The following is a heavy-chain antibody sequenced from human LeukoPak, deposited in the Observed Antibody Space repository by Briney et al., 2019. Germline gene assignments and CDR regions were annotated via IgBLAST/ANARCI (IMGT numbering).Heavy chain of an antibody. Sequence: GGSLRLSCAASGFTFSSYEMNWVRQAPGKGLEWVSGINWNGGSTGYADSVKGRFTISRDNAKNSLYLQMNSLRAEDTALYYCARDGNGDSHIDHWGQGTLVTVSS. CDR1: GFTFSSYE. J-gene: IGHJ4*02. CDR2: INWNGGST. CDR3: ARDGNGDSHIDH. V-gene: IGHV3-20*04. D-gene: IGHD4-17*01.